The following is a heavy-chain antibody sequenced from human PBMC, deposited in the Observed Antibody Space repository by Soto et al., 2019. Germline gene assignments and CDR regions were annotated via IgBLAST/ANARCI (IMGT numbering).Heavy chain of an antibody. D-gene: IGHD5-18*01. J-gene: IGHJ4*02. CDR1: GFTFSSYS. Sequence: LRLSCAASGFTFSSYSMNWVRQAPGKGLEWVSSISSSSSYIYYADSVEGRFTISRDNAKNSLYLQMNSLRAEDTAVYYCARDQPGYSYGYGLGYWGQGTLVTVSS. CDR2: ISSSSSYI. CDR3: ARDQPGYSYGYGLGY. V-gene: IGHV3-21*01.